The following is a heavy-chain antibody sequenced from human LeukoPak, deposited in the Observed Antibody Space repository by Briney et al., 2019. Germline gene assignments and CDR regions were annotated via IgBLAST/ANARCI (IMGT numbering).Heavy chain of an antibody. CDR2: IYYSGST. CDR3: ARAGDSSGYYLNFDY. V-gene: IGHV4-61*01. J-gene: IGHJ4*02. D-gene: IGHD3-22*01. CDR1: GGSVSSGSYY. Sequence: SETLSLTCTVSGGSVSSGSYYWSWIRQPPGKGLEWIGYIYYSGSTNYNPSLKSRVTISVDTSKNQFSLKLSSVTAADTAVYYCARAGDSSGYYLNFDYWGQGTLVTVSS.